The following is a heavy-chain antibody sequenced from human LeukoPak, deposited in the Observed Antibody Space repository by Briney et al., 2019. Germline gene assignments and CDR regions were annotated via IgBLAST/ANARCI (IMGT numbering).Heavy chain of an antibody. CDR3: ARDSGTTGEVKFDP. V-gene: IGHV4-4*07. CDR1: GGSINSY. Sequence: SATLSLTCTVSGGSINSYWSWIRQPAGKGLEWIGRISGSGTITYNPALRSRLSISIDTSKNQFSLKLMSVTAADTAVYYCARDSGTTGEVKFDPWGQGTLVTVSS. J-gene: IGHJ5*02. CDR2: ISGSGTI. D-gene: IGHD3-10*01.